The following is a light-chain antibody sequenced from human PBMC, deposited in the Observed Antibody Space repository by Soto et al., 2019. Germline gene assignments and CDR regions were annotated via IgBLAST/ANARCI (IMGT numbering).Light chain of an antibody. V-gene: IGKV1-9*01. Sequence: DIQLTQSPSFLSASVGDRVTITCRASQDINTYLARYQQKPGKAPTLLIFAASTLPNGVPSRFSGSGSGTEFTVTITSLQPEDFATYYCQQRKSYPITFGQGTRLEIK. J-gene: IGKJ5*01. CDR2: AAS. CDR3: QQRKSYPIT. CDR1: QDINTY.